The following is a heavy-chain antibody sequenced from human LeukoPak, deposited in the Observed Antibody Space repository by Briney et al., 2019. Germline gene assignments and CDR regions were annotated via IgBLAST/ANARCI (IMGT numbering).Heavy chain of an antibody. V-gene: IGHV3-53*01. CDR2: IYSGGST. J-gene: IGHJ4*02. CDR1: GFTVSSNY. Sequence: GGSLRLSCAASGFTVSSNYMSWVRQAPGKGLEWVSVIYSGGSTYYADSVKGRFTISRDNSKNTLYLQMNSLRAEDTAIYYCAKTPKLVRGAPDYWGQGTLVTVSS. D-gene: IGHD3-10*01. CDR3: AKTPKLVRGAPDY.